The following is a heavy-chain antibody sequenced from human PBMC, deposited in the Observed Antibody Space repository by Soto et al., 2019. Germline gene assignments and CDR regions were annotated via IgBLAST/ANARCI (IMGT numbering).Heavy chain of an antibody. CDR2: ISYDGSNK. Sequence: GGSLRLSCAASGFNSSGFGMYWVRQAPGKGLEWVAVISYDGSNKYYADSVKGRFTISRDNSKNTLYLQMNSLRAEDTAVYYCAKDGGQLVPHNFDYWGQGTLVTVSS. D-gene: IGHD6-6*01. CDR3: AKDGGQLVPHNFDY. V-gene: IGHV3-30*18. CDR1: GFNSSGFG. J-gene: IGHJ4*02.